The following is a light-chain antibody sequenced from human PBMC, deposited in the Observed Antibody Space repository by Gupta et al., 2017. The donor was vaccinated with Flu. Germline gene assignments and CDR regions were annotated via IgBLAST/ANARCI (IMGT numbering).Light chain of an antibody. Sequence: ETTLTQSPAFMSATPGDKVNISCKASQDIDDDMNWYQQKPGEATIFIIKEATTRANGVPTSFSGRGYGTDFTLTIKNRESEDAAYYYCPQQYNFPFTFGQGTKLDIK. V-gene: IGKV5-2*01. CDR3: PQQYNFPFT. J-gene: IGKJ2*01. CDR2: EAT. CDR1: QDIDDD.